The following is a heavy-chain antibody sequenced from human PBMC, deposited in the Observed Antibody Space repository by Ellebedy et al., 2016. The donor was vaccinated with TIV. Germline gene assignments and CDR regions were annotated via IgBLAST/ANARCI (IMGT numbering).Heavy chain of an antibody. CDR1: GASINSYY. Sequence: SETLSLXCTVSGASINSYYWSWIRQPAGKGLEWIGRMYTSGTTKYNPSLESRVIMSGDTSKNQFSLRLTSVTAADTAVYYCARGAYCSESRRHFDYWGQGTLVTVSS. V-gene: IGHV4-4*07. J-gene: IGHJ4*02. CDR3: ARGAYCSESRRHFDY. D-gene: IGHD2-15*01. CDR2: MYTSGTT.